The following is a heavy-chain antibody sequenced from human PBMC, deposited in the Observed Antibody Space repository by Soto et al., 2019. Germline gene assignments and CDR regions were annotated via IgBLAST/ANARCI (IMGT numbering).Heavy chain of an antibody. J-gene: IGHJ4*02. D-gene: IGHD3-16*02. CDR2: IIPIFGTA. CDR1: GGTFSSYA. CDR3: AISYDYVWGSYRPEETERFDY. V-gene: IGHV1-69*06. Sequence: SVKGSCKASGGTFSSYAISWVRQAPVQGLEWMGGIIPIFGTANYAQKFQGRVTITADKSTSTAYMELSSLRSEDTAVYYCAISYDYVWGSYRPEETERFDYWGQGTLVTAPQ.